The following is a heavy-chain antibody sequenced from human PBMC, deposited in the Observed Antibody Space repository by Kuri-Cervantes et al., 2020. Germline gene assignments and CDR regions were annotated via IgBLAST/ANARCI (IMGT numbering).Heavy chain of an antibody. Sequence: GESLKISCAASGFTFSSYSMNWVRQAPGKGLEWVSSISSSSSYIYYADSVKGRFTISRDNAKNSLYLQMNSLRAEDTAVYYCTTDHIVVVTAVRYFDYWGQGTLVVVSS. V-gene: IGHV3-21*01. CDR2: ISSSSSYI. J-gene: IGHJ4*02. CDR3: TTDHIVVVTAVRYFDY. D-gene: IGHD2-21*02. CDR1: GFTFSSYS.